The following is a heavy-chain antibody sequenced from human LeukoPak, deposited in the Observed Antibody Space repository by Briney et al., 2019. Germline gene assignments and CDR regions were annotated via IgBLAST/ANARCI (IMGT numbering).Heavy chain of an antibody. D-gene: IGHD1-26*01. V-gene: IGHV3-21*01. CDR2: ISSSSSYI. J-gene: IGHJ6*03. CDR1: GFTFSTYS. Sequence: GGSLRLSCAASGFTFSTYSMNWVRQAPGKGLEWVSSISSSSSYIYYADSVKGRFTISRDNAKNSLYLQMNSLGPEDTAVYYCARDPYSGNYGNYYYYYMDLWGKGTTVTISS. CDR3: ARDPYSGNYGNYYYYYMDL.